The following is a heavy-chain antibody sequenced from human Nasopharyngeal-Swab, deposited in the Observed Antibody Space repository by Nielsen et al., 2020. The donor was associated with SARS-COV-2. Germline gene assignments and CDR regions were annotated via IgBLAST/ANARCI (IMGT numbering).Heavy chain of an antibody. D-gene: IGHD6-13*01. CDR3: ARESSAADY. Sequence: GESLKISCAASGFTFDDYAMHWVRQAPGKGLEWVSLISGDGGSTYYADSVKGRFTISRDNSKNSIYLQMDRLRVEDTAVYYCARESSAADYWGQGTLVTVSS. J-gene: IGHJ1*01. CDR2: ISGDGGST. CDR1: GFTFDDYA. V-gene: IGHV3-43*02.